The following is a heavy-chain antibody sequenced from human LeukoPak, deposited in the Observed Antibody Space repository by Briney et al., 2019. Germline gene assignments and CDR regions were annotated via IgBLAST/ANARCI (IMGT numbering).Heavy chain of an antibody. Sequence: GESLKISCKGSEYSFTSYWIGWVRQMPGKGLEWMGIIYPGDSDTRYSPSFQGQVTISADKSISTAYLQWSSLKASDTAMYYCASLGYCSSTSCSHTFDYWGQGTLVTVSS. CDR2: IYPGDSDT. D-gene: IGHD2-2*01. V-gene: IGHV5-51*01. CDR3: ASLGYCSSTSCSHTFDY. J-gene: IGHJ4*02. CDR1: EYSFTSYW.